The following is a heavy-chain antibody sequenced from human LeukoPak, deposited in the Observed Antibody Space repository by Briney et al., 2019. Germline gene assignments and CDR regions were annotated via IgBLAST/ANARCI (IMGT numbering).Heavy chain of an antibody. D-gene: IGHD4/OR15-4a*01. CDR1: GFTFRGPA. CDR2: IRSKANSYAT. J-gene: IGHJ4*02. CDR3: TRHSCAGFDY. V-gene: IGHV3-73*01. Sequence: GGSLRLSCAASGFTFRGPAMHGGRQGSGQGVEWGGGIRSKANSYATAYAASVKGRFTISRDDSKNTAYLQMNSLKSEDTAVYYCTRHSCAGFDYWGQGTLVTVSS.